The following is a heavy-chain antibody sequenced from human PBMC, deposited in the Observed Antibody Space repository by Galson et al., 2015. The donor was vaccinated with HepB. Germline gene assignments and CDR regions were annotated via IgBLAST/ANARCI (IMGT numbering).Heavy chain of an antibody. CDR3: ARGRGITDRYYYVYYGMDG. CDR2: LSSDGSNK. D-gene: IGHD3-16*01. CDR1: GFTFSSHA. V-gene: IGHV3-30-3*01. Sequence: SLRLSCAASGFTFSSHAMYWVRQAPGKGLEWVATLSSDGSNKYYADSVRGQFSISRDNSNNTLSLQMNSLRPEDTAVYYCARGRGITDRYYYVYYGMDGWGQGTAVTVSS. J-gene: IGHJ6*02.